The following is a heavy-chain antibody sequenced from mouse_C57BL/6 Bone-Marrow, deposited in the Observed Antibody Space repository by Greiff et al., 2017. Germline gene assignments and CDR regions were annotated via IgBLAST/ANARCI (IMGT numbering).Heavy chain of an antibody. CDR3: ARFITTVVATDWYFDV. CDR2: IDPANGNT. Sequence: EVNLVESVAELVRPGASVKLSCTASGFNIKNTYMHWVKQRPEQGLEWIGRIDPANGNTKYAPKFQGKATITADTSSNTAYLQLSSLTSEDTAIYYCARFITTVVATDWYFDVWGTGTTVTVSS. CDR1: GFNIKNTY. J-gene: IGHJ1*03. V-gene: IGHV14-3*01. D-gene: IGHD1-1*01.